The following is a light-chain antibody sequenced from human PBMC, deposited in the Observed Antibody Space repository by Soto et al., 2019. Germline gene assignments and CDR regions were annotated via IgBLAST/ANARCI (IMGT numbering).Light chain of an antibody. Sequence: EKMLAQSPGPPSFFPGGKNPPSCRASQSVSSKLAWYQQKPGQAPRLLFYGASTGATGIPARFSGSGSETEFTLSISSLQSEDFAVYYCQQYNNWPGTFGQGTKVDIK. CDR2: GAS. CDR1: QSVSSK. CDR3: QQYNNWPGT. V-gene: IGKV3-15*01. J-gene: IGKJ1*01.